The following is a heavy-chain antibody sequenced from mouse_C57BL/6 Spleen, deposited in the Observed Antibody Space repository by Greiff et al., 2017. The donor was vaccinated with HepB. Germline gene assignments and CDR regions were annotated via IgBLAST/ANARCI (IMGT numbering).Heavy chain of an antibody. J-gene: IGHJ4*01. V-gene: IGHV1-61*01. CDR2: IYPSDSET. Sequence: VQLQQPGAELVRPGSSVKLSCKASGYTFTSYWMAWVKQRPGQGLEWIGNIYPSDSETHYNQKFKDKATLTVDKSSSTAYMELSSLTSEDSAVYYCARGNYWGQGTSVTVSS. CDR3: ARGNY. CDR1: GYTFTSYW.